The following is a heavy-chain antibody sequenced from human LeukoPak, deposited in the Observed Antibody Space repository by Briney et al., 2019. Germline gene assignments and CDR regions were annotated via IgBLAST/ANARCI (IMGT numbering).Heavy chain of an antibody. CDR1: GFTFDDYG. Sequence: GGSLRLSCAASGFTFDDYGMSWVRQAPGKGLEWVSGINWNGGSTGYADSVKGRFTISRDNAKNSLYLQMNSLRAEDTALYYCARDRPDYDSSGYSDYWGQGTLVTVSS. J-gene: IGHJ4*02. V-gene: IGHV3-20*04. CDR2: INWNGGST. CDR3: ARDRPDYDSSGYSDY. D-gene: IGHD3-22*01.